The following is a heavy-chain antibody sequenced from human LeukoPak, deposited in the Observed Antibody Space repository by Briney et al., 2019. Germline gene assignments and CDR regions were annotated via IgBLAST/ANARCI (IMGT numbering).Heavy chain of an antibody. CDR2: IYSGGRT. D-gene: IGHD6-13*01. Sequence: PGGSLRLSCAASGFTVSSNYMSWVRQAPGKGLEWVSVIYSGGRTYYADSVKGRFTNSRDNSKNTLYPQMNSLRVEDTAVYYCARGPHSSSWYGWGQGTLVTVSS. J-gene: IGHJ4*02. CDR1: GFTVSSNY. CDR3: ARGPHSSSWYG. V-gene: IGHV3-66*01.